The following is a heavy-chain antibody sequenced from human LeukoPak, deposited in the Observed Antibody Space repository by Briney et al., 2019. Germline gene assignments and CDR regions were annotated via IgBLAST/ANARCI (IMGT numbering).Heavy chain of an antibody. CDR2: ISSSSSYI. CDR1: GFSFSLHA. V-gene: IGHV3-21*01. D-gene: IGHD6-13*01. J-gene: IGHJ4*02. CDR3: ARAGIANFDY. Sequence: PGGSLRLSCAASGFSFSLHAVDWVRQAPGKGLEWVSSISSSSSYIYYADSVKGRFTISRDNAKNSLYLQMNSLRAEDTAVYYCARAGIANFDYWGQGTLVTVSS.